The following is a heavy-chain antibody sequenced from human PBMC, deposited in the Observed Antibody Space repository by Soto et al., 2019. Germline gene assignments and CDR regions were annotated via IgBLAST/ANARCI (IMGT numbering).Heavy chain of an antibody. D-gene: IGHD2-2*01. J-gene: IGHJ4*02. CDR2: SSGSGGST. V-gene: IGHV3-23*01. CDR3: VKDTLGGMTPVFMPGPD. CDR1: EFTFSSYA. Sequence: GESRRVSYAASEFTFSSYAMSCFCQDPWKGLEWVSASSGSGGSTYYADSVKGRFTISRDNSKNTLYLQMNSLRPNDTAVYYCVKDTLGGMTPVFMPGPDWCKGT.